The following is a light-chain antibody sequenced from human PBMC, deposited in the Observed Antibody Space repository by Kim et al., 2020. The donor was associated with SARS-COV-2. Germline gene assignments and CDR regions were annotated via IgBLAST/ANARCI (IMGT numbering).Light chain of an antibody. Sequence: EIVLTQSPGTLSLSPGERATLSCRASQSVSDYLAWYQQKPGQAPRLLIYGASSRATGIPERFSGSGSGTDFTLTISRLEPEDFAVYFCQQYNSSPRTFGQGTKVDIK. CDR2: GAS. CDR3: QQYNSSPRT. CDR1: QSVSDY. J-gene: IGKJ1*01. V-gene: IGKV3-20*01.